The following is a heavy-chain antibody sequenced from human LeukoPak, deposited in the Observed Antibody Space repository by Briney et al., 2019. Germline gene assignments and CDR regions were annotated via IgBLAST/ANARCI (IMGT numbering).Heavy chain of an antibody. CDR1: GFTFSSYA. J-gene: IGHJ2*01. V-gene: IGHV3-23*01. CDR3: AKSGRGVITMIVVVISWYFDL. Sequence: GGSLRLSCAASGFTFSSYAMSWVRQAPGKGLEWVSAISGNGGSTYYADSVKGRFTISRDNSKNTLYLQMNSLRAEDTAVYYCAKSGRGVITMIVVVISWYFDLWGRGTLVTVSS. CDR2: ISGNGGST. D-gene: IGHD3-22*01.